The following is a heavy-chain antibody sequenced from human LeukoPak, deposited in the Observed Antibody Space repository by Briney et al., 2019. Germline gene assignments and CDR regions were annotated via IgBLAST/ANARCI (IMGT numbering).Heavy chain of an antibody. J-gene: IGHJ5*02. CDR3: AKTARTFRS. CDR2: IYISGDK. D-gene: IGHD1-7*01. V-gene: IGHV4-4*09. Sequence: SETLSLTCSVSGDSIRSSYWSWIRQAPGMGLECIGYIYISGDKICNPSLKGRATLSLDTSNNQISLRLTSVTAADTAVYYCAKTARTFRSWGPGILVTVSS. CDR1: GDSIRSSY.